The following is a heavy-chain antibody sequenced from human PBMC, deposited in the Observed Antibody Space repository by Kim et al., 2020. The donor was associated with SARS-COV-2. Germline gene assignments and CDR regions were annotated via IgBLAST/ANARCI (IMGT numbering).Heavy chain of an antibody. CDR2: IKQDGSEK. D-gene: IGHD3-22*01. Sequence: GGSLRLSCAASGFTFSSYWMSWVRQAPGKGLEWVANIKQDGSEKYYVDSVKGRFTISRDNSKNSLYLQMNSLRAEDTAVYYCAREGPYYDSSGLDYWGQGTLVTVSS. V-gene: IGHV3-7*01. CDR3: AREGPYYDSSGLDY. J-gene: IGHJ4*02. CDR1: GFTFSSYW.